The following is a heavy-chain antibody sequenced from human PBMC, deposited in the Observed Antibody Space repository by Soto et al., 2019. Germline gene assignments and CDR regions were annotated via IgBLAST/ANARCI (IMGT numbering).Heavy chain of an antibody. D-gene: IGHD2-2*02. Sequence: ASVKVSCKASGYTFTSYGISWVRQAPGQGLEWMGWISAYNGNTNYAQKLQGRVTMTTDTSTSTAYMELRSLRSDDTAVYYCARVLYCSSPSCYRGPFDYWGQGTLVTVSS. CDR3: ARVLYCSSPSCYRGPFDY. CDR2: ISAYNGNT. J-gene: IGHJ4*02. V-gene: IGHV1-18*01. CDR1: GYTFTSYG.